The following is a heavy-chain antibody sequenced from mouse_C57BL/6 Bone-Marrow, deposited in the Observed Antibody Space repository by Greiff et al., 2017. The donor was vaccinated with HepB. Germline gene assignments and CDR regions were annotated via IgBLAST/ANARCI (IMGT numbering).Heavy chain of an antibody. J-gene: IGHJ4*01. Sequence: VKLMESGAELARPGASVKLSCKASGYTFTSYGISWVKQRTGQGLEWIGEIYPRSGNTYYNEKFKGKATLTADKSSSTAYMELRSLTSEDSAVYFCARPARSYAMDYWGQGTSVTVSS. CDR1: GYTFTSYG. CDR2: IYPRSGNT. CDR3: ARPARSYAMDY. V-gene: IGHV1-81*01.